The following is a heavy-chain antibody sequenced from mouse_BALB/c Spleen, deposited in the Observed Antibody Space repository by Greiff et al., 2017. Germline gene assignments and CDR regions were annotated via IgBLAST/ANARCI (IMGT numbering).Heavy chain of an antibody. CDR2: IRNKANGYTT. Sequence: EVQGVESGGGLVQPGGSLRLSCATSGFTFTDYYMSWVRQPPGKALEWLGFIRNKANGYTTEYSASVKGRFTISRDNSQSILYLQMNTLRAEDSATYYCARVGSSYSYWYFDVWGAGTTVTVSS. D-gene: IGHD1-1*01. CDR3: ARVGSSYSYWYFDV. J-gene: IGHJ1*01. V-gene: IGHV7-3*02. CDR1: GFTFTDYY.